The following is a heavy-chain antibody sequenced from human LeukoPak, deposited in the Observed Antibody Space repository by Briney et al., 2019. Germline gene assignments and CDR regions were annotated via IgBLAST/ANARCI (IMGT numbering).Heavy chain of an antibody. J-gene: IGHJ4*02. CDR2: VRSEAYGGTT. CDR3: ARGAYKGDPLDY. CDR1: GFTFGDYA. D-gene: IGHD1-14*01. V-gene: IGHV3-49*03. Sequence: GGSLRLSCSASGFTFGDYAMSWFRQAPGKGVEWVGFVRSEAYGGTTESAASVKGRFTISRDDSKSTAYLQMNSLQTEDTAVYYCARGAYKGDPLDYWGQGTLVAVSS.